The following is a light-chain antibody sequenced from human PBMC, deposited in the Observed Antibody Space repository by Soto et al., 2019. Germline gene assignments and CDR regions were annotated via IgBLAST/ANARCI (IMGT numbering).Light chain of an antibody. V-gene: IGKV3-20*01. CDR3: QKYGSSPGLFT. CDR2: GSS. CDR1: QSVSSNY. J-gene: IGKJ3*01. Sequence: EIVLTQSPGTLSLSPGERATLSCRASQSVSSNYLAWYQQQAGQAPRLLLYGSSSRATGIPDRFSGSGSGTDFTLAISRLEPEDFAVYFCQKYGSSPGLFTFGPGSKVDFK.